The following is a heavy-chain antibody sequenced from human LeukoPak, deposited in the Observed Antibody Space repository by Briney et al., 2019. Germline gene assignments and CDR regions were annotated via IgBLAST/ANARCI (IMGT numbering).Heavy chain of an antibody. V-gene: IGHV3-23*01. Sequence: GGSQRLSCAASGFTFSSYAMSWVRQPPGNGLEWVSAISGSGVSTYYADSVKGRFTISRDNSKNTLYLQMNSLRAEDTAVYYCAKNPRYFDWLLLPADFDYWGQGTLVTVSS. CDR1: GFTFSSYA. D-gene: IGHD3-9*01. CDR3: AKNPRYFDWLLLPADFDY. J-gene: IGHJ4*02. CDR2: ISGSGVST.